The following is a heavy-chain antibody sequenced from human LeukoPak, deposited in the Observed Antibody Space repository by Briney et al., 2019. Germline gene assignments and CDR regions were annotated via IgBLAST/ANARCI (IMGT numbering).Heavy chain of an antibody. V-gene: IGHV3-48*03. CDR2: ISISSASI. CDR1: GFTLNSNN. CDR3: ARAHNRDFFDA. D-gene: IGHD5-24*01. J-gene: IGHJ5*02. Sequence: GGSLRLSCVASGFTLNSNNMNWVRQAPGKGLEWVAYISISSASIYYSDSVKGRFTISRDNAKNSLFLQMNSLSAEDTAVYYCARAHNRDFFDAWGQGVLVTVSS.